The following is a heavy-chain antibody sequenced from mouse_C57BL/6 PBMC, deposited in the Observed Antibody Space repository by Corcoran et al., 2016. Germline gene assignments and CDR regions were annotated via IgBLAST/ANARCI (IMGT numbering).Heavy chain of an antibody. V-gene: IGHV3-6*01. CDR3: ARDRGDYDGYAMDY. J-gene: IGHJ4*01. Sequence: DVQLQESGPGLVKPSQSLSLTCSVTGYSITSGYYWNWIRQFPGNKLEWMGYISYDGSNNYNPSLKNRISITRDTSKNQYFLKLNSVTTEDTATYYCARDRGDYDGYAMDYWGQGTSVIVSS. CDR2: ISYDGSN. CDR1: GYSITSGYY. D-gene: IGHD2-4*01.